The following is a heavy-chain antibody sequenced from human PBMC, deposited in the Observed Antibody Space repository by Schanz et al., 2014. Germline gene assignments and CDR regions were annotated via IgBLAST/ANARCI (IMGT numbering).Heavy chain of an antibody. CDR3: ARDGGRDGYNLAFDV. Sequence: QVQLVESGGGVVQPGRSLRLSCAASGFTFSRCGMHWVRQTPAKGLEWVAIIWFDGSNKYYADSVKGRFTISRDNSRNTLFLQMNSLRAEDTAVYFCARDGGRDGYNLAFDVWGQGTLVTVSS. J-gene: IGHJ3*01. V-gene: IGHV3-33*02. CDR1: GFTFSRCG. D-gene: IGHD5-12*01. CDR2: IWFDGSNK.